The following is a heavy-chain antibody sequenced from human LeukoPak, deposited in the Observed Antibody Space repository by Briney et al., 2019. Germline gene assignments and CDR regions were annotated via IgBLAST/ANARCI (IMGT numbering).Heavy chain of an antibody. D-gene: IGHD6-19*01. Sequence: GGSLRLSCAASGFTFSSYAMSWVRQAPGKGLEWVSAISGSGGSTYYADSVKGRFTISRDNSKNTLYLQMNSLRAEDTAVYYCAKEGGWDVYYYYYGMDVWGQGTTVTVSS. CDR2: ISGSGGST. V-gene: IGHV3-23*01. CDR1: GFTFSSYA. J-gene: IGHJ6*02. CDR3: AKEGGWDVYYYYYGMDV.